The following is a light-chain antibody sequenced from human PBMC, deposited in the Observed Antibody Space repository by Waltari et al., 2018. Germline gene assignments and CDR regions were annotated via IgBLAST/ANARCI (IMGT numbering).Light chain of an antibody. V-gene: IGLV1-40*01. Sequence: QSVLTQPPSVSGAPGQRVTISCTGSSSNIGAGHDVHWYQALPGTAPKLLIYGKHDRPAGVPDRFSGSKSGTSASLAISGLRAEDEADYYCQSFDSSLSVGVLFGGGTKLTVL. J-gene: IGLJ2*01. CDR3: QSFDSSLSVGVL. CDR1: SSNIGAGHD. CDR2: GKH.